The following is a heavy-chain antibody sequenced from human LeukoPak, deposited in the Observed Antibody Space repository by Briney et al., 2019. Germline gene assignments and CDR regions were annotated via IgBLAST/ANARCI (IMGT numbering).Heavy chain of an antibody. V-gene: IGHV4-61*02. J-gene: IGHJ6*03. D-gene: IGHD3-10*01. CDR3: ARDPLWGSHMDV. Sequence: SETLSLTCTVSGGSISSGSYYWSWIRQPAGKGLEWIGRIYTSGSTNYNPSLKSRVTISVDTSKNQFSLKLSSVTAADTAVYYCARDPLWGSHMDVWGKGTTVTVSS. CDR2: IYTSGST. CDR1: GGSISSGSYY.